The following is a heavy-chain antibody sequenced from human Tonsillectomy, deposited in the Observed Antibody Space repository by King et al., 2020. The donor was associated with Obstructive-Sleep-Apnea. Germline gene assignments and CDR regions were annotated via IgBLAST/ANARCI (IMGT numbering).Heavy chain of an antibody. V-gene: IGHV3-7*03. CDR3: ARAGGPGTSDY. D-gene: IGHD1-1*01. CDR2: INEGGGET. CDR1: GFTVSRYW. J-gene: IGHJ4*02. Sequence: VQLVESGGGLVQPGGFLRLPCAASGFTVSRYWMSWVRQAPGKGLDGVAYINEGGGETYYVDSVKGRFTISRDNAKNSLYMQMNSLRAEDTAVYYCARAGGPGTSDYWGQGTLVTVSS.